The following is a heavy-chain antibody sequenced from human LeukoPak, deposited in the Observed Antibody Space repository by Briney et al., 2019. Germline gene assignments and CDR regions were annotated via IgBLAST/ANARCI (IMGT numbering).Heavy chain of an antibody. D-gene: IGHD3-22*01. CDR2: IIPIFGTA. J-gene: IGHJ3*02. Sequence: ASVKVSCKASGGTFSSYAISWVRQAPGQGLEWMGGIIPIFGTANYAQKFQGRVTITTDESTSTAYMELSSLRSEDTAVYYCARSTYYYDSSGSVDAFDIWGQGTMVTVSS. V-gene: IGHV1-69*05. CDR1: GGTFSSYA. CDR3: ARSTYYYDSSGSVDAFDI.